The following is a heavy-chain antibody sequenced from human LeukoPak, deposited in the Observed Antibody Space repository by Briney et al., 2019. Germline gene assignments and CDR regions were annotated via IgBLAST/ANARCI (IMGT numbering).Heavy chain of an antibody. Sequence: SETLSLTCTVSGVSISSYYWSWIRQPPGKGLEWNGYIYYSGSTNYNPSLESRVTISVDTSKNQFSLRLSSVTAADTAVYFCASKSERFLETGAFDIWGQGTMVTVSS. CDR3: ASKSERFLETGAFDI. J-gene: IGHJ3*02. CDR2: IYYSGST. D-gene: IGHD3-3*01. V-gene: IGHV4-59*01. CDR1: GVSISSYY.